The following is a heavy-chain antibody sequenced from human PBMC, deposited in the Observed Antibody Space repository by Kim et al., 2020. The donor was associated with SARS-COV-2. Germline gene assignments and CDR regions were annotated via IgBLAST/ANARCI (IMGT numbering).Heavy chain of an antibody. CDR1: GYTFSRFD. D-gene: IGHD3-22*01. Sequence: ASVKVSCKASGYTFSRFDISWVRQAPGQGLDWMGWISASNDNIKYAEKFQGRVTMTTDTSANTAYMELRTLRSDDTAVYYCARDYYESSGYYY. J-gene: IGHJ6*01. CDR2: ISASNDNI. CDR3: ARDYYESSGYYY. V-gene: IGHV1-18*01.